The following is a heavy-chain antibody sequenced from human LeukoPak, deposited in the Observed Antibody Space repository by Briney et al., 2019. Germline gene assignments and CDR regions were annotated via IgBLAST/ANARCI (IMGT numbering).Heavy chain of an antibody. CDR3: TRDGYADSATDAFDV. J-gene: IGHJ3*01. CDR2: IKQDGSQN. Sequence: GGSLRLSCVASGFTLSSYWMSWVRQAPGKGLEWVANIKQDGSQNDYVDSVKGRFTISRDNAKNSLYLQLNSLRVEDTAVYYCTRDGYADSATDAFDVWGQGTMVTVSS. CDR1: GFTLSSYW. V-gene: IGHV3-7*01. D-gene: IGHD4-17*01.